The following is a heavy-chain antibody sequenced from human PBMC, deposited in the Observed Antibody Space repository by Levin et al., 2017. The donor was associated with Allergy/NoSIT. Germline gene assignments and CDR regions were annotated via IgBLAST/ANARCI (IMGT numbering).Heavy chain of an antibody. CDR3: PASWSNYCGQNGFDP. Sequence: GGSLRLSCAASGFTFSNAWMTWVRQAPGKGLEWVGLIKSEKDGGTTDYAAPVKGRSTISRDDSKDTLFLQLNSQKTGDTVVCYCPASWSNYCGQNGFDPWGQGTLVTVSS. J-gene: IGHJ5*02. D-gene: IGHD3-3*01. V-gene: IGHV3-15*07. CDR1: GFTFSNAW. CDR2: IKSEKDGGTT.